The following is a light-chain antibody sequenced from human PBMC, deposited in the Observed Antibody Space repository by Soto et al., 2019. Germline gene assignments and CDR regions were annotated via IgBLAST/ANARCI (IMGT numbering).Light chain of an antibody. J-gene: IGKJ1*01. Sequence: EIVMTQSPVTLSVSPGERATLACRASQSVSRNLAWYQQRPGQAPRLLIYGASTRATGIPARFSGTGSGTEFTLTISSLQSEDFAVYYCQQYNKWLTWTFGQGTKVEIK. CDR2: GAS. V-gene: IGKV3-15*01. CDR3: QQYNKWLTWT. CDR1: QSVSRN.